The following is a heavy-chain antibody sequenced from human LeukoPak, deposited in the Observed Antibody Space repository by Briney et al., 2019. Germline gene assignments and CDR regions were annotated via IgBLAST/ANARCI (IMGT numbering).Heavy chain of an antibody. J-gene: IGHJ4*02. Sequence: GGSLRLSCAASGFTFSNAWMSWVRQAPGKGREWVSAFSGSGGSTYYADSVKGRFTISRDNSKNTLYLQMNTLRAEDTAVYYCAKDRWGYYYDSSRDYWGQGTLVTGSS. D-gene: IGHD3-22*01. CDR3: AKDRWGYYYDSSRDY. V-gene: IGHV3-23*01. CDR1: GFTFSNAW. CDR2: FSGSGGST.